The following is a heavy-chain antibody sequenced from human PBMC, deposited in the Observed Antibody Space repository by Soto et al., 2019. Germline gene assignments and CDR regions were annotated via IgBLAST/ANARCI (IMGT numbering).Heavy chain of an antibody. CDR1: GDGFSIHW. J-gene: IGHJ3*02. Sequence: GESLKISCKDSGDGFSIHWVAWLRQMPGKGLEWVGIIYPGDSDTRYSPSFQGQVTISADKSISTAYLQWSSLKASDTAMYYCAAPGATHAFDIWGQGTMVTVSS. CDR2: IYPGDSDT. D-gene: IGHD1-26*01. CDR3: AAPGATHAFDI. V-gene: IGHV5-51*01.